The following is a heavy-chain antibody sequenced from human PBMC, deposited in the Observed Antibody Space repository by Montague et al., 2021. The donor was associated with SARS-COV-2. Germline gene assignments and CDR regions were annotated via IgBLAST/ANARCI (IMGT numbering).Heavy chain of an antibody. D-gene: IGHD5-12*01. CDR3: ARRGRKLLPVATTIGGFDI. CDR1: GGSISSNNYY. CDR2: IYDSGST. J-gene: IGHJ3*02. V-gene: IGHV4-39*02. Sequence: SETLSHTCTVSGGSISSNNYYWDWIRQPPGKGLEWIGSIYDSGSTYYXPSLKSRVTISVDTSKNHFSLKLNSVTAADTAVYYCARRGRKLLPVATTIGGFDIWGQGTMVTVSS.